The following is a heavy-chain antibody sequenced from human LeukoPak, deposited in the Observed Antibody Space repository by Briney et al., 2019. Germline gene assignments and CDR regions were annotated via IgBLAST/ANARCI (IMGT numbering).Heavy chain of an antibody. CDR2: ISHSGGT. J-gene: IGHJ5*02. D-gene: IGHD6-19*01. V-gene: IGHV4-30-4*01. CDR1: GGSISSGDYY. CDR3: ARGRSIAVAGLLLSGGP. Sequence: PSETLSLTCTVSGGSISSGDYYWSWIRQPPGKGLEWIAYISHSGGTYYNPSLKSRVTISVDTSKNQFSLKLSSVTAADTAVYYCARGRSIAVAGLLLSGGPWGQGTLVTVSS.